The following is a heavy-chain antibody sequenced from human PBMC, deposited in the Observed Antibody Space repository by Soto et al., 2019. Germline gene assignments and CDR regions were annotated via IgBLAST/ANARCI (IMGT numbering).Heavy chain of an antibody. D-gene: IGHD3-16*01. V-gene: IGHV1-69*13. CDR2: IIPVYGTP. CDR3: SVVTAYGMDV. Sequence: SVKVSCKATGGTFNKYAISWVRQAPGQGLEWMAGIIPVYGTPNYAQTFQDRVTIIADESTTTAYMEVNSLRSEDTAIYYCSVVTAYGMDVWGPGTTVTAP. CDR1: GGTFNKYA. J-gene: IGHJ6*02.